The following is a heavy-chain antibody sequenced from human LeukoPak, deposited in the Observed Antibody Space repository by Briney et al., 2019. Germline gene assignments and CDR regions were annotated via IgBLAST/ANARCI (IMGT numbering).Heavy chain of an antibody. D-gene: IGHD3-10*01. J-gene: IGHJ4*02. Sequence: GALRLSCAASGFTFSNYWMGWVRQAPGNGPEWVANIREDESEKNYVDSVKGRFTISRDSAKNSLYLQMNSLGAEDTAVYYCARVTSGSSYRPFDYWGQGTLVTVSS. CDR3: ARVTSGSSYRPFDY. CDR2: IREDESEK. CDR1: GFTFSNYW. V-gene: IGHV3-7*01.